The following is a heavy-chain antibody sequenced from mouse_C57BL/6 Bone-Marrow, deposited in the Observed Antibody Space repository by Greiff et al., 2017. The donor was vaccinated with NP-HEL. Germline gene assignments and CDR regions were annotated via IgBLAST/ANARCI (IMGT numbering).Heavy chain of an antibody. V-gene: IGHV1-81*01. CDR1: GYTFTSYG. D-gene: IGHD2-1*01. CDR3: ARANYGNPWFAY. J-gene: IGHJ3*01. CDR2: IYPRSGNT. Sequence: QVQLQRSGAELARPGASVKLSCKASGYTFTSYGISWVKQRTGQGLEWIGEIYPRSGNTYYNEKFKGKATLTADKSSSTAYMELRSLTSEDSAVYFCARANYGNPWFAYWGQGTLVTVSA.